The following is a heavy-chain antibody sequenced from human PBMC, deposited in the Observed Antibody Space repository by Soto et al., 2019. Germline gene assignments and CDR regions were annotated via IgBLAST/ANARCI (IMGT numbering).Heavy chain of an antibody. CDR3: GKGRELGVVRYGLDA. V-gene: IGHV3-74*01. CDR1: GFSVKRYW. D-gene: IGHD3-3*01. J-gene: IGHJ6*02. Sequence: GGSLRLSCGASGFSVKRYWMHWVRQAPGKGLVWLSRFGGDENYTDYADSVRGRFTISRDIAKNTIYLQMNSLRAEDTAVYYCGKGRELGVVRYGLDAWCQGTTVTV. CDR2: FGGDENYT.